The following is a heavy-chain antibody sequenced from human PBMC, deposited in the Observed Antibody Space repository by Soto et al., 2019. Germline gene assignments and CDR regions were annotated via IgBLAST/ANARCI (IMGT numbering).Heavy chain of an antibody. CDR1: GGTFSGHA. CDR2: LIPLFGTT. Sequence: QVQLVQSGAEVKKPGSSVKVSCEASGGTFSGHAISWVRQAPGQGPEWMGGLIPLFGTTQHAQNFQDRHTITADKSNSTAYMELTSLRFEDTAISYCARGPNWGYRFDSWGQGTLVTVYS. CDR3: ARGPNWGYRFDS. V-gene: IGHV1-69*06. D-gene: IGHD7-27*01. J-gene: IGHJ4*02.